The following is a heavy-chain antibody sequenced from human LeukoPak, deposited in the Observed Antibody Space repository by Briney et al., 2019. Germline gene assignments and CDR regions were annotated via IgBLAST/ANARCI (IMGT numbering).Heavy chain of an antibody. CDR1: GYTFTSYY. J-gene: IGHJ4*02. D-gene: IGHD2-15*01. CDR2: INPSAGST. Sequence: GASVKVSCKASGYTFTSYYMHWVRQAPGQGLEWMGVINPSAGSTSYAQKFQGRVTMTEDTSTDTAYMELSSLRSEDTAVYYCATEIRISYSFDYWGQGTLVTVSS. V-gene: IGHV1-46*01. CDR3: ATEIRISYSFDY.